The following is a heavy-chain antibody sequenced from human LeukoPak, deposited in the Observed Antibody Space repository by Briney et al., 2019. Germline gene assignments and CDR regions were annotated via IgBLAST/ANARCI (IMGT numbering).Heavy chain of an antibody. J-gene: IGHJ4*02. D-gene: IGHD3-16*02. Sequence: PGGSLRLSCAASGFTFSNYAMRWVRQAPGKGLEWVSGISGSGGSTYYADSVKGRFTISRDNSKNTLYLQMNSLRAEDTAVYYCAKHYVWGSYRFDYWGQGTLVTVSS. V-gene: IGHV3-23*01. CDR2: ISGSGGST. CDR3: AKHYVWGSYRFDY. CDR1: GFTFSNYA.